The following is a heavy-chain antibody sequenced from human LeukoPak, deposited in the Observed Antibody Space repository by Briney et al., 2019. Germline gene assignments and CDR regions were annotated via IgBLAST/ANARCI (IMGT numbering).Heavy chain of an antibody. D-gene: IGHD1-1*01. CDR2: IRGRAKGGTT. J-gene: IGHJ4*02. Sequence: PGGSLSLSCRVWSFHFGVYAMSWVRQAPGKGLEWVGFIRGRAKGGTTDYAASVKGRFTISRDDYKRIAYLQMNSLTMEDTATYFCTRECVRTARYLDYWGQGTLVTVSS. CDR1: SFHFGVYA. V-gene: IGHV3-49*04. CDR3: TRECVRTARYLDY.